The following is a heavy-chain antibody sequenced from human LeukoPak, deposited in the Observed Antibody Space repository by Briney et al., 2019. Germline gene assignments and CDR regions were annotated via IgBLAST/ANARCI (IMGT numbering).Heavy chain of an antibody. J-gene: IGHJ4*02. V-gene: IGHV7-4-1*02. CDR1: GYTFTSYA. CDR3: ARRMKLKRYDFWSGYSAVDY. D-gene: IGHD3-3*01. CDR2: INTNTGNP. Sequence: ASVKVSCKASGYTFTSYAMNWVRQAPGQGLEWMGWINTNTGNPTYAQGFTGRFVFSLDTSVSTAYLQISSLKAEDTAVYYCARRMKLKRYDFWSGYSAVDYWGQGTLVTVSS.